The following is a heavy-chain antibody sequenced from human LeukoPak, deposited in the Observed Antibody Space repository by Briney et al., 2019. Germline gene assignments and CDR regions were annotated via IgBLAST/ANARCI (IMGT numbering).Heavy chain of an antibody. V-gene: IGHV3-21*01. J-gene: IGHJ4*02. D-gene: IGHD2-15*01. CDR2: ISSSSSYI. CDR1: GFTFSSYS. Sequence: GGSLRLSCAGSGFTFSSYSMNWVRQAPGKGLEWVSSISSSSSYIYYADSVKGRFTISRDNAKNSLYLQMNSLRAEDTAVYYCARVRCSGGSCRYYFDYWGQGTLVTVSS. CDR3: ARVRCSGGSCRYYFDY.